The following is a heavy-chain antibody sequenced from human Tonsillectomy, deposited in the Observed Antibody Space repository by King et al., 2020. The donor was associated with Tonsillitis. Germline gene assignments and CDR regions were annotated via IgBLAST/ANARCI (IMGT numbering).Heavy chain of an antibody. CDR1: GYSFTSYW. Sequence: VQLVESGAEVKKPGESLKISCKGSGYSFTSYWIGWVRQMPGKGLEWMGIIYPGDSDTRYSPSFQGQVTISADKSISTAYLQWSSLKASDTAMYYCARQSGVPYYDFWGGYLGYFDLWGRGTLVTVSS. D-gene: IGHD3-3*01. CDR3: ARQSGVPYYDFWGGYLGYFDL. J-gene: IGHJ2*01. V-gene: IGHV5-51*01. CDR2: IYPGDSDT.